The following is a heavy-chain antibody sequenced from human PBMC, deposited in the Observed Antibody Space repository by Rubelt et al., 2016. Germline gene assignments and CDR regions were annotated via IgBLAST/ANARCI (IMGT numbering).Heavy chain of an antibody. D-gene: IGHD5-24*01. Sequence: QVQLVQSGAEVKKPGASVKVSCKASGCTFTSYYMHWVRQAPGQGLEWMGIINPSGGSTSYAQKFQGRVTMTRDTSTSTVYMELSSLRSEDTAVYYCARTKTVEMATIPLAYWGQGTLVTVSS. J-gene: IGHJ4*02. CDR3: ARTKTVEMATIPLAY. V-gene: IGHV1-46*01. CDR2: INPSGGST. CDR1: GCTFTSYY.